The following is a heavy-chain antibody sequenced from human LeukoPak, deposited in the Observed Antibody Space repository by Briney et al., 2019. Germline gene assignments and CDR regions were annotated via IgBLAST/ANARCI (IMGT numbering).Heavy chain of an antibody. D-gene: IGHD5-18*01. CDR1: GCTFTDYY. Sequence: ASVKVSCKASGCTFTDYYVHWVRQAPGQGLEWMGWIIPNSGGTNYAQKFQGRVTMTRDTSISTAYMDLTSLTSDDTAVYYCATPFTRYGYWGQGTLVTVSS. CDR3: ATPFTRYGY. V-gene: IGHV1-2*02. J-gene: IGHJ4*02. CDR2: IIPNSGGT.